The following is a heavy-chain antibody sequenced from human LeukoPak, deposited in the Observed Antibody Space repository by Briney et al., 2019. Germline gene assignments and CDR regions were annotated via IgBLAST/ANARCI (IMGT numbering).Heavy chain of an antibody. CDR1: GFTFDDYA. Sequence: SGGSLRLSCAASGFTFDDYAMHWVRQAPGKGLEWVSGISWNSGSIGYVDSVKGRFTISRDNAKNSLYLQMNSLRAEDTALYYCAKARRRDYYFDYWGQGTLVTVSS. D-gene: IGHD5-24*01. V-gene: IGHV3-9*01. CDR3: AKARRRDYYFDY. J-gene: IGHJ4*02. CDR2: ISWNSGSI.